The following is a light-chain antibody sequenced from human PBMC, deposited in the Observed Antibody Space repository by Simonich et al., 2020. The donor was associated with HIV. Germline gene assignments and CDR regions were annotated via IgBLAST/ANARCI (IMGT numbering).Light chain of an antibody. CDR2: WIS. CDR3: MQRKEFPLT. Sequence: DIVMTQSPMSLPVTPGEPASISCRSSQGLLHSNGNNCLHWYLQKPGQSPQLLLYWISYRASGVPDRFSGSGSGTDFTLKISRVEAEDVGVYYCMQRKEFPLTFGGGTKVEIK. J-gene: IGKJ4*01. V-gene: IGKV2-40*01. CDR1: QGLLHSNGNNC.